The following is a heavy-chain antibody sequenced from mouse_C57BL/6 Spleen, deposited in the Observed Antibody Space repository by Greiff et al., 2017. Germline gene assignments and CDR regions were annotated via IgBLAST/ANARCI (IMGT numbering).Heavy chain of an antibody. D-gene: IGHD1-1*01. CDR1: GFTFSSYA. CDR2: ISSGGDYI. Sequence: EVKLVESGEGLVKPGGSLKLSCAASGFTFSSYAMSWVRQTPEKRLEWVAYISSGGDYIYYADTVKGRFTISRDNARNTLYLQMSSLKSEDTAMYYCTRDYGSSRYFDVWGTGTTVTVSS. CDR3: TRDYGSSRYFDV. V-gene: IGHV5-9-1*02. J-gene: IGHJ1*03.